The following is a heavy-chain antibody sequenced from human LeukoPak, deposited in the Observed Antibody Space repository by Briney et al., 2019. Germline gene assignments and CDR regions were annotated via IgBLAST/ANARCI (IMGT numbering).Heavy chain of an antibody. J-gene: IGHJ4*02. Sequence: PSETLSLTCAVYGGSFSGYYWSWIRQPPGKGLEWIGEINHGGSTNYNPSLKSRVTISVDTSKNQFSLKLSSVTAADTAVYYCARRMVVTAMFDYWGQGTLVTVSS. CDR1: GGSFSGYY. V-gene: IGHV4-34*01. CDR2: INHGGST. CDR3: ARRMVVTAMFDY. D-gene: IGHD2-21*02.